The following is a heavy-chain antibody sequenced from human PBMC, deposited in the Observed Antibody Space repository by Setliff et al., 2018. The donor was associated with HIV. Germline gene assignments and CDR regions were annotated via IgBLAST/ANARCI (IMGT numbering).Heavy chain of an antibody. D-gene: IGHD4-17*01. Sequence: ASVKVSCKASGYTFSNYGITWVRQAPGQGLEWMGWITSYNGNTNYAKKFKGRVTMTTDTSTSIAYMELKSLRSEDTAVYYCARDGGPYGDYGGGAFDIWGQGTMVTVSS. CDR1: GYTFSNYG. CDR2: ITSYNGNT. J-gene: IGHJ3*02. V-gene: IGHV1-18*01. CDR3: ARDGGPYGDYGGGAFDI.